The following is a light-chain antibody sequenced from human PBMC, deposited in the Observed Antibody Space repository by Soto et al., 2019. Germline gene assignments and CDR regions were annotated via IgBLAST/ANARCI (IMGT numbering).Light chain of an antibody. Sequence: IEMTQSHSTLSASVGDRVTITCRASHNIGPWLAWYQQKPGKAPKVLIYKASILAGGVPSRFSGSGSGTEFTFTISSLQPDDLATYYRQQYSTYSRTFGQGTKVEIK. CDR1: HNIGPW. CDR2: KAS. J-gene: IGKJ1*01. V-gene: IGKV1-5*03. CDR3: QQYSTYSRT.